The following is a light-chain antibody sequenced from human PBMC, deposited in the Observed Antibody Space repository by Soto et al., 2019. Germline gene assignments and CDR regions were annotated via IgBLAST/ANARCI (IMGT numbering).Light chain of an antibody. CDR2: GAS. CDR3: QQYGSSPPGT. V-gene: IGKV3-20*01. J-gene: IGKJ5*01. CDR1: QSVSSSY. Sequence: EIVWTQSPGTLSLSPGEIATLSCRASQSVSSSYLAWYQQKPGQAPRLLIYGASGRATGIPDRFSGSGSGTDLTLTISRLEPEDFAVYYCQQYGSSPPGTFGQGTRLEIK.